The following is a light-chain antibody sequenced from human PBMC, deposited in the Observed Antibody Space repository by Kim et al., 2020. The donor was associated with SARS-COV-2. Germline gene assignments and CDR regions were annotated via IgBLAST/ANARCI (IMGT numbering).Light chain of an antibody. J-gene: IGKJ4*01. CDR3: QQYNTFSPLT. CDR2: DAS. Sequence: DIQMTQSPSTLSASVGDRVTITCRASQSISSWLAWYQQKQGKAPKLLIYDASSLESGVPSRFSGSGSGTEFTLTITSLQPDDSATYYCQQYNTFSPLTFGGGTKVEI. CDR1: QSISSW. V-gene: IGKV1-5*01.